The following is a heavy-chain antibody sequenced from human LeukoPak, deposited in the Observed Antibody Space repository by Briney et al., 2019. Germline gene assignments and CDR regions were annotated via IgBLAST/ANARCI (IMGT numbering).Heavy chain of an antibody. CDR1: GYTFTSYA. Sequence: GASVKVSCKASGYTFTSYAMNWVRQAPGQGLEWMGWISAYNGNTNYAQKLQGRVTMTTDTSTSTAYMELRSLRSDDTAVYYCARDSERGWFGELLSDQFDPWGQGTLVTVSS. V-gene: IGHV1-18*01. CDR2: ISAYNGNT. J-gene: IGHJ5*02. D-gene: IGHD3-10*01. CDR3: ARDSERGWFGELLSDQFDP.